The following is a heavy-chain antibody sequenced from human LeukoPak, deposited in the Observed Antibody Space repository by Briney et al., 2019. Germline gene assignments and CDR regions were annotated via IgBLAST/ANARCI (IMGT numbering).Heavy chain of an antibody. CDR2: MNPNSGNT. CDR1: GYTFISYD. D-gene: IGHD3-9*01. Sequence: ASVKVSCKASGYTFISYDINWVRQATGQGLEWMGWMNPNSGNTGYAQKFQGGVTMTRNTSISTAYMELSSLRSEDTAVYYCARGAYYYDILTGYYYWGQGTLVTVSS. V-gene: IGHV1-8*01. J-gene: IGHJ4*02. CDR3: ARGAYYYDILTGYYY.